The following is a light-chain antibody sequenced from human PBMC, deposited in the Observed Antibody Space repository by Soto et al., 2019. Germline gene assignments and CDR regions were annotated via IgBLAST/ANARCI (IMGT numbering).Light chain of an antibody. CDR2: AAT. V-gene: IGKV3-20*01. J-gene: IGKJ3*01. Sequence: EIVLTQSPGTLSLSPGEGATLSCRASQSVSRNYLAWYQKKPGQAPRRPIYAATSRATGIPDRFSGSGSGTDFTLTISRLEPEDLAVYYCQQYGRSPHITFGPGTTVDVK. CDR3: QQYGRSPHIT. CDR1: QSVSRNY.